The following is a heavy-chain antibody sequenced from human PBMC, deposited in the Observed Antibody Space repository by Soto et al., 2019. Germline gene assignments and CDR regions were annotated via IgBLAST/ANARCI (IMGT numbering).Heavy chain of an antibody. J-gene: IGHJ6*02. CDR3: ARSFDGVVTATKYYYNYGMDV. Sequence: QVQLVESGGGVVQPGRSLRLSCAASGFTFSGYPMHWVRQPPGKGLEWVAVISYDGSNKYYADSVKDRFAITRDDSKNMLYQQMDSLGPEDAAIYYCARSFDGVVTATKYYYNYGMDVWGRGTTVTVSS. D-gene: IGHD2-21*02. CDR2: ISYDGSNK. V-gene: IGHV3-30*09. CDR1: GFTFSGYP.